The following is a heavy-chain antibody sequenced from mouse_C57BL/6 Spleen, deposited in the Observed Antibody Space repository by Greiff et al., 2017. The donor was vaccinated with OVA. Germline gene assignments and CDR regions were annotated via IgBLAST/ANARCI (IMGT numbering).Heavy chain of an antibody. V-gene: IGHV1-15*01. Sequence: QVQLQQSGAELVRPGASVTLSCKASGYTFTDYEMHWVKQTPVHGLEWIGAIDPETGGTAYNQKFKGKAILTADKSSSTAYMELRSLTSEDSAVYYCTRSRYGYDVYYAMDYWGQGTSVTVSS. CDR1: GYTFTDYE. CDR2: IDPETGGT. D-gene: IGHD2-2*01. J-gene: IGHJ4*01. CDR3: TRSRYGYDVYYAMDY.